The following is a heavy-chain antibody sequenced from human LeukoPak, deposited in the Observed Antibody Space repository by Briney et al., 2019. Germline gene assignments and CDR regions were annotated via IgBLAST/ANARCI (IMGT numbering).Heavy chain of an antibody. V-gene: IGHV4-59*01. Sequence: PSETLSLTCTVSGGSISSYYCSWVRQPPGKGPEWVGYIYKSGSTKYNPSLRSRVTISGDTSKNQFSLKLSSVTAADTAVYYCASSTGWPGFDNWGQGTLITVSS. J-gene: IGHJ4*02. D-gene: IGHD6-19*01. CDR1: GGSISSYY. CDR2: IYKSGST. CDR3: ASSTGWPGFDN.